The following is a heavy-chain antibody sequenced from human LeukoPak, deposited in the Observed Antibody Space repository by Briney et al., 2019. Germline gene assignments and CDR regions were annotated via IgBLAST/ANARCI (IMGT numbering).Heavy chain of an antibody. CDR2: ISGDGVRT. CDR3: AKDNYYDSSGYTDY. J-gene: IGHJ4*02. Sequence: GGSLRLSCAASGFTFSDYALSWVRQAPGKGLEWVSTISGDGVRTYYADSVKGRFVISRDNSENTLHLQMNNVRAEDTALYYCAKDNYYDSSGYTDYWGQGTMVTVSS. V-gene: IGHV3-23*01. D-gene: IGHD3-22*01. CDR1: GFTFSDYA.